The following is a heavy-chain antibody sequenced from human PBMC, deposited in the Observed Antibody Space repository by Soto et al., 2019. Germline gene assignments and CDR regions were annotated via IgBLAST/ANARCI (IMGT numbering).Heavy chain of an antibody. CDR2: IWCDGSNK. J-gene: IGHJ6*02. D-gene: IGHD3-10*01. V-gene: IGHV3-33*01. CDR3: ARDGPRPGGDYYFGMDV. CDR1: GFTFSSYG. Sequence: QVQLVESGGGVVQPGRSLRLSCAASGFTFSSYGMHWVRQAPGKGLEWVAVIWCDGSNKYYADSVKGRFTISRDNSKNKLYRQMHSLGAEDTAVYYCARDGPRPGGDYYFGMDVWGQGTTVTVSS.